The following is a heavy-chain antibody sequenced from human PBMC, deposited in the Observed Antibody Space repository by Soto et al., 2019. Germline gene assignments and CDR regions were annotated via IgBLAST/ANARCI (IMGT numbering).Heavy chain of an antibody. J-gene: IGHJ4*02. CDR2: IYYSGST. Sequence: KPSETLSLTCTVSGGSISSGGYYWSWIRQHPGKGLEWIGYIYYSGSTYYNPSLKSRVTISVDTSKNQFSLKLSSVTAADTAVYYCARGDYYDSSGYYEWGQGTLVTVSS. V-gene: IGHV4-31*03. D-gene: IGHD3-22*01. CDR1: GGSISSGGYY. CDR3: ARGDYYDSSGYYE.